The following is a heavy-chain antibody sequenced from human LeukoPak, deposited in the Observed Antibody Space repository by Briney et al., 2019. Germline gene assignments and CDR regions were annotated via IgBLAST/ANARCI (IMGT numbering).Heavy chain of an antibody. V-gene: IGHV3-30*18. J-gene: IGHJ5*02. CDR1: GFTFSSFG. Sequence: GGSLRLSCAASGFTFSSFGMHWVRQAPGKGLEWVAVISYDGSDKYYVDSVKGRFTISRDNSKNTLYLQMNSLRAEDTGVYYCAKDRGMAPAGNSRWFDPWGQGTLVTVSS. CDR3: AKDRGMAPAGNSRWFDP. CDR2: ISYDGSDK. D-gene: IGHD6-13*01.